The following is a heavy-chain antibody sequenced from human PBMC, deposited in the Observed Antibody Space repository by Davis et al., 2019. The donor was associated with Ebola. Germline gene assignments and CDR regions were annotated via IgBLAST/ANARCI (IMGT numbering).Heavy chain of an antibody. V-gene: IGHV3-33*01. CDR1: GFNFRSYG. CDR3: ARYNSAYERADLDY. Sequence: PGGSLKISCAASGFNFRSYGMHWVRQAPDKGLEWVAVIWYDGSRKYYGDSVKGRFTISRDNAKNMLYLQMDSLRVEDTAVYYCARYNSAYERADLDYWGQGTLVTVSS. CDR2: IWYDGSRK. J-gene: IGHJ4*02. D-gene: IGHD5-12*01.